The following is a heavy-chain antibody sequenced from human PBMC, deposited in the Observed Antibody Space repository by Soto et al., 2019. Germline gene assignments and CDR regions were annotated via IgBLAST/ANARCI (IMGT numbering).Heavy chain of an antibody. V-gene: IGHV1-46*01. CDR3: ARDGCSGGSCSDYYYYGMDV. J-gene: IGHJ6*02. D-gene: IGHD2-15*01. CDR1: GYTFASYY. CDR2: INPSGGST. Sequence: SVKVSCKASGYTFASYYMHWVRQAPGQGLEWMGIINPSGGSTSYAQKFQGRVTMTRDTSTSTVYMELSSLRSEDTAVYYCARDGCSGGSCSDYYYYGMDVWGQGTTVTVSS.